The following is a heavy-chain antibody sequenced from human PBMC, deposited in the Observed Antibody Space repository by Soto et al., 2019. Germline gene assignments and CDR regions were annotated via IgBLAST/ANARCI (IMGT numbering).Heavy chain of an antibody. CDR2: IKTKTNGGTT. CDR1: GFSFSNAW. CDR3: TTQGPGSWTYFDY. D-gene: IGHD3-3*01. J-gene: IGHJ4*02. Sequence: PGGSLRLSCAASGFSFSNAWMNWVRQAPGKGLEWVGRIKTKTNGGTTDYAAPVKGRFTISGDDSKSTLFLQMNSLKAEDTAVYYCTTQGPGSWTYFDYWGQGTPVTVSS. V-gene: IGHV3-15*07.